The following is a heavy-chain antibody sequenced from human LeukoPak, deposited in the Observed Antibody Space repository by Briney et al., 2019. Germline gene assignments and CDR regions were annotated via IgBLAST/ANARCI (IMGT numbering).Heavy chain of an antibody. CDR2: IYHSGST. Sequence: SETLSLTCTVSGGSISSGGYYWGWIRQPPGKGLEWIGYIYHSGSTYYNPSLKSRVTISVDRSKNQFSLKLSSVTAADTAVYYCARAHLVPAARLYYYYMDVWGKGATVTVSS. CDR3: ARAHLVPAARLYYYYMDV. J-gene: IGHJ6*03. CDR1: GGSISSGGYY. V-gene: IGHV4-30-2*01. D-gene: IGHD2-2*01.